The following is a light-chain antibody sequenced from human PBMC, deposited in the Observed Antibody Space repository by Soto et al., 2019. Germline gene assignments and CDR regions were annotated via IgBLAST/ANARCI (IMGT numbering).Light chain of an antibody. V-gene: IGLV2-11*01. Sequence: QSALTQPRSVSGSPGQSVTISCTGTTSDVGGYDYVSWYQQHPGKAPKLVIYDVTKRPSGVPDRFSGSKSGNTASLTISGVQAEDEADYYCCSYAGSYTFYVFGTGTKVTVL. CDR1: TSDVGGYDY. CDR2: DVT. J-gene: IGLJ1*01. CDR3: CSYAGSYTFYV.